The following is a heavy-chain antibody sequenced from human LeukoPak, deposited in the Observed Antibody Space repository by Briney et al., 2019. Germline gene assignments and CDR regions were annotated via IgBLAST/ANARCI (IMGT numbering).Heavy chain of an antibody. CDR2: INHSGST. CDR3: ARVGDYGDGDY. Sequence: PSETLSLTCAVYGGSFSGYYWSWIRQPPGRGLEWIGEINHSGSTNYNPSLKSRVTISVDTSKNQFSLKLSSVTAADTAVYYCARVGDYGDGDYWGQGTLVTVSS. J-gene: IGHJ4*02. CDR1: GGSFSGYY. D-gene: IGHD4-17*01. V-gene: IGHV4-34*01.